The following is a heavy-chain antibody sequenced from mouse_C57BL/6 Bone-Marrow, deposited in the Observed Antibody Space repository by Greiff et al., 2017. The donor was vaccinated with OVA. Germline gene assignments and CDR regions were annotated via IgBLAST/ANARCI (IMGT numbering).Heavy chain of an antibody. CDR3: ARGWGYDDFDY. CDR2: IYPRSGNT. CDR1: GYTFTSYG. J-gene: IGHJ2*01. V-gene: IGHV1-81*01. D-gene: IGHD2-2*01. Sequence: VMLVESGAELARPGASVKLSCKASGYTFTSYGISWVKQRTGQGLEWIGEIYPRSGNTYYNEKFKGKATLTADKSSSTAYMELRSLTSEDSAVYFCARGWGYDDFDYWGQGTTLTVSS.